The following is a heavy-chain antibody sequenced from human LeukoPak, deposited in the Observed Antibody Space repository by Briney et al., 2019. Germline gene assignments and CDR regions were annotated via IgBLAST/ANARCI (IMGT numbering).Heavy chain of an antibody. V-gene: IGHV3-66*01. CDR1: GFTLSSND. CDR3: ERDSGYISDY. Sequence: GGSLRLSCGASGFTLSSNDMSWVRQAPGKGLEWVSVIYSGGSTYYADSVKGRFTISRDNSKNTLYLQMNSLRAEDTAVYYCERDSGYISDYWGQGTLVTVSS. J-gene: IGHJ4*02. CDR2: IYSGGST. D-gene: IGHD5-12*01.